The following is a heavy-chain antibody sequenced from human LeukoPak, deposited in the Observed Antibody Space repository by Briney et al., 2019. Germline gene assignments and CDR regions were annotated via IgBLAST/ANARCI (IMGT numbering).Heavy chain of an antibody. CDR1: GGSISSGGYY. Sequence: ASQTLSLTCTVSGGSISSGGYYWSWIRQHPGKGLEWLGYIYYSGSTYYNPSLKSRVTISVDTSKNQFSLKLSSVTAADTAVYYCARESAYCSGGSCPFKIWGQGTMVTVSS. CDR2: IYYSGST. CDR3: ARESAYCSGGSCPFKI. J-gene: IGHJ3*02. D-gene: IGHD2-15*01. V-gene: IGHV4-31*03.